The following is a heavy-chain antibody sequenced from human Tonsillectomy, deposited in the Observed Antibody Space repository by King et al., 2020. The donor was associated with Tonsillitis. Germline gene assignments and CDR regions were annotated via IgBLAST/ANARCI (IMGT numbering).Heavy chain of an antibody. CDR2: ISGSGGST. V-gene: IGHV3-23*04. J-gene: IGHJ4*02. CDR3: AKGLPITFGGVIASPYFDY. CDR1: GFTFSSYA. D-gene: IGHD3-16*02. Sequence: QLVQSGGGLVQPGGSLRLSCAASGFTFSSYAMSWVRQAPGKGLEWVSAISGSGGSTYYADSVKGRFTISRDNSKNTLYLQMNSLRAEDTAVYYCAKGLPITFGGVIASPYFDYWGQGTLVTVSS.